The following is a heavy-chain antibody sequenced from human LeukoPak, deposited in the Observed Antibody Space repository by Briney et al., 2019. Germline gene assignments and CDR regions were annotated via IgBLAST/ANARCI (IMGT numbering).Heavy chain of an antibody. V-gene: IGHV1-24*01. Sequence: ASVKVSCKVSGYTLTELSMHWVRQAPGKGLEWMGGFDPEDGETIYAQKFQGRVTMTEDTSTDTAYMELSSLRSEDTAVYYCETGLPYSGYDDYWGQGTLVTVSS. CDR3: ETGLPYSGYDDY. D-gene: IGHD5-12*01. CDR2: FDPEDGET. CDR1: GYTLTELS. J-gene: IGHJ4*02.